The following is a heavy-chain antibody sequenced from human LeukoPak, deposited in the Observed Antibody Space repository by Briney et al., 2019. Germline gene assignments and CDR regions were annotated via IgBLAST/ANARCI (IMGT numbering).Heavy chain of an antibody. CDR2: IYDSGST. J-gene: IGHJ6*02. D-gene: IGHD3-3*01. Sequence: SETLSLTCTVSGGSISRGDYYWSWIRQPPGKGLEWIGYIYDSGSTYYNPSLKSRVTISVDTSKNQFSLKLSSVTAADTAVYYCARGRFGVVINYYYYGMDVWGQGTTVTVSS. CDR3: ARGRFGVVINYYYYGMDV. V-gene: IGHV4-30-4*01. CDR1: GGSISRGDYY.